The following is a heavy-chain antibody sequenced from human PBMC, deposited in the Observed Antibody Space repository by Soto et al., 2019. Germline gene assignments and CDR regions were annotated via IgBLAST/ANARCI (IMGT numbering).Heavy chain of an antibody. Sequence: EVQLLESGGGLVQPGGSLRLSCAASGFTFSSYAMSWVRQAPGKGLEWVSAISGSGGSTYYADSVKGRFTISRDNSKNTLYVQMNSLRAEDTAVYYCATEGYYYDSSGYYRYWYFDLWGRGTLVTVSS. CDR1: GFTFSSYA. V-gene: IGHV3-23*01. D-gene: IGHD3-22*01. CDR3: ATEGYYYDSSGYYRYWYFDL. CDR2: ISGSGGST. J-gene: IGHJ2*01.